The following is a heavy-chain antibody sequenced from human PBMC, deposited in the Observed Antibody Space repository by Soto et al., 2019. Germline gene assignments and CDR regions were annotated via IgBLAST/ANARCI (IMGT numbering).Heavy chain of an antibody. CDR3: ARVTGYYTVDY. CDR1: GYTFTSYA. J-gene: IGHJ4*02. V-gene: IGHV1-3*05. CDR2: INAGNGNT. Sequence: QVQLVQSGAEEKKPGASVKVSCKASGYTFTSYAMHWVRQAPGQRLEWMGWINAGNGNTKYSQKFQGRVTITRDTSASTAYMEQSSLRSEDTAVYYCARVTGYYTVDYWGQGTLVTVSS. D-gene: IGHD3-9*01.